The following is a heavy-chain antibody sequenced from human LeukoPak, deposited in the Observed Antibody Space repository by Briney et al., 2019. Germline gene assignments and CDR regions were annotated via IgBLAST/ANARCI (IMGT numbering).Heavy chain of an antibody. CDR2: IYDSGNT. D-gene: IGHD6-19*01. J-gene: IGHJ4*02. CDR3: ARETSLMGYASGLGFNY. Sequence: SETLSLTCTVSGGSVSSWYWSWIRQPPGKGLEWIGYIYDSGNTKYNPSLKSRVTISIDTSKNQFSLKLTSVTAADTATYYCARETSLMGYASGLGFNYWGQGILVTVSS. CDR1: GGSVSSWY. V-gene: IGHV4-59*02.